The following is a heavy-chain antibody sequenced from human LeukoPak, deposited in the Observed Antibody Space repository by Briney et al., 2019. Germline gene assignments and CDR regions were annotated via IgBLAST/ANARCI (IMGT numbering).Heavy chain of an antibody. CDR1: GFTVSSND. J-gene: IGHJ2*01. V-gene: IGHV3-66*01. CDR3: AGFQHAGDL. CDR2: IYSGGST. Sequence: GGSLRLSCAASGFTVSSNDMSWVRQAPGKGLEWVSVIYSGGSTFYSDSVKGRFTISRDNSQNTMYLQMNNLRAEDTAVYYCAGFQHAGDLWGRGTLVTVSS.